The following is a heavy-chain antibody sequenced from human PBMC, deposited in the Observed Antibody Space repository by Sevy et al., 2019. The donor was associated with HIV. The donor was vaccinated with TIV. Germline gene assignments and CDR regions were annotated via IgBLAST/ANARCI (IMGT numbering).Heavy chain of an antibody. J-gene: IGHJ4*01. D-gene: IGHD6-13*01. Sequence: GSLRLSCAASVFIFSSYVMTWVRQAPGKGLEWVSTIRGSGGYTYYAESVKGRFTISRDNSNNILYLQMNSLRAEDTAVYYCEAITTAGRDYWGHGTLVTVSS. V-gene: IGHV3-23*01. CDR2: IRGSGGYT. CDR3: EAITTAGRDY. CDR1: VFIFSSYV.